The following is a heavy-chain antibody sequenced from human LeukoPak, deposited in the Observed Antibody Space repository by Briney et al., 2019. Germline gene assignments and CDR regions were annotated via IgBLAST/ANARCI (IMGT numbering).Heavy chain of an antibody. J-gene: IGHJ5*02. V-gene: IGHV3-30*02. CDR2: IRYDGSNK. Sequence: GGSLRLSCAASGFTFSSYGVHWVRQAPGKGLEWVAFIRYDGSNKYYADSVKGRFTISRDNSKNTLYLQMNSLRAEDTAVYYCAVAAAGTDWFDPWGQGTLVTVSS. CDR1: GFTFSSYG. D-gene: IGHD6-13*01. CDR3: AVAAAGTDWFDP.